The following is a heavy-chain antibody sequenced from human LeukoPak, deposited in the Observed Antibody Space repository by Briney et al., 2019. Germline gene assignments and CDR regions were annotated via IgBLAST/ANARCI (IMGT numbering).Heavy chain of an antibody. CDR3: ARARYDSSGYYY. CDR2: ISSSGSTI. J-gene: IGHJ4*02. V-gene: IGHV3-48*03. Sequence: GGSLRLSCAASGFTFSSYEMNWVRQAPGKGLEWVSYISSSGSTIYCADSVKRRFTISRDNAKNSLYLQMNSLRAEDTAVYYCARARYDSSGYYYWGQGTLVTVSS. D-gene: IGHD3-22*01. CDR1: GFTFSSYE.